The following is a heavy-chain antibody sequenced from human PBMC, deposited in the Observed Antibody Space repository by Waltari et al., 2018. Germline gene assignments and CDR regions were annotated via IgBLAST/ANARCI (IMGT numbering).Heavy chain of an antibody. D-gene: IGHD1-1*01. CDR3: AKGALAGEEFAH. Sequence: EVQLVESGGAVVQPGGSLRLSCAASGFTFVDYTMHWVRQAPGKGLEWVSLISWDGDSTYYADSVKGRFTISRDNSKNSLYLQMNSLRIEDSALYFCAKGALAGEEFAHWGQGTVVTVSS. V-gene: IGHV3-43*01. J-gene: IGHJ4*02. CDR1: GFTFVDYT. CDR2: ISWDGDST.